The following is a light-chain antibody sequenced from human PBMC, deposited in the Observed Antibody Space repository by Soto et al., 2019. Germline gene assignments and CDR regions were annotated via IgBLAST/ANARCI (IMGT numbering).Light chain of an antibody. CDR1: QTISSW. CDR3: QHYNSYSEA. CDR2: KAS. Sequence: DIQMTQSPSTLSGSVGDRGTITGGASQTISSWLAWYQQKPGKAPKLLIYKASTLKSGVPSRFSGSGSGTEFTLTISSLQPDDFATYYCQHYNSYSEAFGQGTKVDI. V-gene: IGKV1-5*03. J-gene: IGKJ1*01.